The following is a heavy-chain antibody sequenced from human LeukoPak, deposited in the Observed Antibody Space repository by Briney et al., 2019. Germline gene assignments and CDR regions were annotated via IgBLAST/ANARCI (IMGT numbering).Heavy chain of an antibody. CDR3: ARDPDIVVVPAAIPWREDYYYDMDV. CDR2: INTNTGNP. D-gene: IGHD2-2*01. V-gene: IGHV7-4-1*02. CDR1: GYTFTNYA. Sequence: EASVKVSCKASGYTFTNYAMNWVRQAPGQGLEWMGWINTNTGNPTYAQGFTGRFVFSLDTSVSTAYLQISSLKAEDTAVYYCARDPDIVVVPAAIPWREDYYYDMDVWGQGTTVTVSS. J-gene: IGHJ6*02.